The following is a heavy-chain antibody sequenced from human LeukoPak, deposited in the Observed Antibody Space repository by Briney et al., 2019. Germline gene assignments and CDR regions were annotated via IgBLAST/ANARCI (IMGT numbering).Heavy chain of an antibody. D-gene: IGHD1-26*01. CDR1: GFTFSSYW. Sequence: PGGSLRLSCAASGFTFSSYWTHWVRQAPGKGLVWVSRINCDGTTTNYADSVKGRFTISRDNAKNTVHLQMNSLRAEDTAVYYCARRGIGYGMDVWGQGTTVTVSS. CDR3: ARRGIGYGMDV. CDR2: INCDGTTT. J-gene: IGHJ6*02. V-gene: IGHV3-74*01.